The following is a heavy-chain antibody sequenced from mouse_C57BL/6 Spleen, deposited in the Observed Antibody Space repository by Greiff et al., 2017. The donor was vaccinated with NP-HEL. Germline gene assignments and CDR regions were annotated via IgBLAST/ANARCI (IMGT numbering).Heavy chain of an antibody. CDR3: TRLGGYYRTWFAY. J-gene: IGHJ3*01. CDR1: GYTFTDYE. V-gene: IGHV1-15*01. D-gene: IGHD2-3*01. Sequence: QVQLQQSGAELVRPGASVTLSCKASGYTFTDYEMHWVKQTPVHGLEWIGAIDPETGGTAYNQKFKGKAILTADKSSSTAYMELRGLTAEDAAVYYGTRLGGYYRTWFAYWGQGTLVTVSA. CDR2: IDPETGGT.